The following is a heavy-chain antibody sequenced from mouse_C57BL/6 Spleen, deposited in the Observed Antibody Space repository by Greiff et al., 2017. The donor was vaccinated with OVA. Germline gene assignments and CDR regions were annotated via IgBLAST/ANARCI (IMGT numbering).Heavy chain of an antibody. V-gene: IGHV1-53*01. CDR3: ARWLLLYAMDY. CDR1: GYTFTSSW. D-gene: IGHD2-3*01. CDR2: INPSNGGT. J-gene: IGHJ4*01. Sequence: VKLQQPGTELVKPGASVKLSCKASGYTFTSSWMHWVKQRPGQGLEWIGNINPSNGGTNYNEKFKSKATLTVDKSSSTAYMQLSSLTSEDSAVYYCARWLLLYAMDYWGQGTSVTVSS.